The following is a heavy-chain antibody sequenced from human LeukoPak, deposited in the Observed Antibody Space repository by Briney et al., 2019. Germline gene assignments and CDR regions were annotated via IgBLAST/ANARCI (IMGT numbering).Heavy chain of an antibody. Sequence: GASVKVSCKASGYTFTSYDINWVRQAPGQGLEWMGWMNPNSGNTGYAQKFQGRVTITRNTSISTAYMELSSLRSEDTAVYYCARDSGLWIQLWLPPAHYLDYWGQGTLVTVSS. D-gene: IGHD5-18*01. CDR1: GYTFTSYD. V-gene: IGHV1-8*03. CDR2: MNPNSGNT. J-gene: IGHJ4*02. CDR3: ARDSGLWIQLWLPPAHYLDY.